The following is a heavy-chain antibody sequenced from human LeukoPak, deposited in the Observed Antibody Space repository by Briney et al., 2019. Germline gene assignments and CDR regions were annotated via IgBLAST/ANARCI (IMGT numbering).Heavy chain of an antibody. CDR1: GGSFRGYY. D-gene: IGHD4-17*01. J-gene: IGHJ2*01. CDR3: ARLSSRYGDYVRNWYFDL. CDR2: INHSGST. V-gene: IGHV4-34*01. Sequence: SETLSLTCAVYGGSFRGYYWSWIRQPPGKGLEWIGEINHSGSTNYNPSLKSRVTISVDTSKNQFSLKLSSVTAADTAVYYCARLSSRYGDYVRNWYFDLWGRGTLVTVSS.